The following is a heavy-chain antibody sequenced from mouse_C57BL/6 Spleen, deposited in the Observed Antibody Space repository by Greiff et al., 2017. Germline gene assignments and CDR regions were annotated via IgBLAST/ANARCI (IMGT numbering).Heavy chain of an antibody. CDR3: ARIYYYGSEGYYYAMDY. CDR2: IYPGSGST. J-gene: IGHJ4*01. D-gene: IGHD1-1*01. Sequence: QVQLQQPGAELVKPGASVKMSCKASGYTFTSYWITWVKPRPGQGLEWIGDIYPGSGSTNYNEKFKSKATLTVDTSSSTAYMQLSSLTSEDSAVYYCARIYYYGSEGYYYAMDYWGQGTSVTVSS. V-gene: IGHV1-55*01. CDR1: GYTFTSYW.